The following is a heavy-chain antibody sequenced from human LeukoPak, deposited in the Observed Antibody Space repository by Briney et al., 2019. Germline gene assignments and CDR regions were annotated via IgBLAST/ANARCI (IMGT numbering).Heavy chain of an antibody. V-gene: IGHV1-2*04. J-gene: IGHJ4*02. D-gene: IGHD4-11*01. CDR2: INPNSGGT. Sequence: GASVKVSCKTSGYTFTNYGIIWARQAPGQGLEWMGWINPNSGGTNYAQKFQGWVTMTRDTSISTAYMELSRLRSDDTAVYYCARGSVGARSNYVGARHYYFDYWGQGTLVTVSS. CDR1: GYTFTNYG. CDR3: ARGSVGARSNYVGARHYYFDY.